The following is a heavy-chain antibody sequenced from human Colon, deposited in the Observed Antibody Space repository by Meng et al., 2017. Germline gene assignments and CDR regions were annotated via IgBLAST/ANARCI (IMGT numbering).Heavy chain of an antibody. V-gene: IGHV4-34*01. CDR1: GGSFSGFY. CDR3: ATGLRHGDWFDP. D-gene: IGHD4-17*01. Sequence: QVQRHQGGAGLLKPSETLPSTCAVSGGSFSGFYWSWIRQPPGKGLEWIGEIDHFGISNYNSSLKGRLTMSVDTSKKQISLTLTSVTAADTAVYYCATGLRHGDWFDPWGPGTLVTVSS. J-gene: IGHJ5*02. CDR2: IDHFGIS.